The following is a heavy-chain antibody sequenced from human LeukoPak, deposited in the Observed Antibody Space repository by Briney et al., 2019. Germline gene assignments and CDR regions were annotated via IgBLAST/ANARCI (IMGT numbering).Heavy chain of an antibody. CDR2: IYYSGST. CDR3: ARDFTVIAAGGFDP. V-gene: IGHV4-59*01. J-gene: IGHJ5*02. Sequence: SETLCLTCTVSGGSMSSYYWSWIRQPPGKGLEWIGYIYYSGSTNYNPSLKSRVTISVDTSKNQFSLKLSSVTAADTAVYYCARDFTVIAAGGFDPWGQGTLVTVSS. CDR1: GGSMSSYY. D-gene: IGHD6-13*01.